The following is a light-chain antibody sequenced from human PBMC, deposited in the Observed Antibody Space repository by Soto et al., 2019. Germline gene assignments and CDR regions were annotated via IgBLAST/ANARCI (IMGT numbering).Light chain of an antibody. CDR3: AAWDVSFVV. Sequence: QPVLTQPPSASGTPGQRVTISCSGSRSNIGTNTVTWYHQLPGMAPKLLIHSNNQRPSGVPDRFSGSKSGTSASLAISGLQSEDEADYYCAAWDVSFVVFGGGTKLTVL. V-gene: IGLV1-44*01. CDR2: SNN. CDR1: RSNIGTNT. J-gene: IGLJ2*01.